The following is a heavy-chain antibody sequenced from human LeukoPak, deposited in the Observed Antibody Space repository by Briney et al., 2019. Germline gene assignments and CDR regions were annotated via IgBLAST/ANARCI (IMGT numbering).Heavy chain of an antibody. CDR3: GTGGGIAVSHV. CDR2: IYYDGTT. D-gene: IGHD6-19*01. Sequence: SGTLSLTCTISGGSMSVGRSYWGWVRQPPGKGLEWIASIYYDGTTYYYPSLKSRVTISMDSSKNHFSLEVKSVTAADTAMYYCGTGGGIAVSHVWGQGIMVAVST. V-gene: IGHV4-39*07. J-gene: IGHJ4*02. CDR1: GGSMSVGRSY.